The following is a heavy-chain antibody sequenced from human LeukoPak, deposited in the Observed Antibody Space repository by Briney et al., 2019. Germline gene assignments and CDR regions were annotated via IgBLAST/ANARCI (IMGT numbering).Heavy chain of an antibody. Sequence: GGSLRLSCAASGFTFSNYWMTWVRRAPGKGLEWVANIRRDGSETHYVDSVMGRFTISRDNAKNSLYLQMNSLRAEDTAVFYCAKGLGASGSGSYYNGWGQGTLVTVSS. J-gene: IGHJ4*02. CDR1: GFTFSNYW. V-gene: IGHV3-7*03. CDR2: IRRDGSET. CDR3: AKGLGASGSGSYYNG. D-gene: IGHD3-10*01.